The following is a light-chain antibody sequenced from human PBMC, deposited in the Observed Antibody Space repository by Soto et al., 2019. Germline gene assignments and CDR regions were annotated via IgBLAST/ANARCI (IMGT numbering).Light chain of an antibody. CDR2: GAS. CDR1: QSINYW. J-gene: IGKJ2*01. CDR3: QQYDGH. V-gene: IGKV1-5*01. Sequence: DIQVTQSPSTLSASVGDSVTITCRASQSINYWLAWYQQKPGKAPRLLIYGASSLQSGVPSRFSGSGSETEFTLTISSLQPDYFATYYCQQYDGHFGQGTKLEVK.